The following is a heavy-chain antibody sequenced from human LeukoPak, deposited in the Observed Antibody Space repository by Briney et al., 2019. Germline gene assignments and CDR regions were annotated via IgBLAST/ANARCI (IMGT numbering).Heavy chain of an antibody. V-gene: IGHV4-4*02. CDR1: GGSISSSNW. D-gene: IGHD6-19*01. Sequence: PSETLSLTCAVSGGSISSSNWWSWVRQPPGKGLEWIGEIYHSGSTNYNPSLKSRVTISVDKSKNQFSLKLSSVTAADTAVYYCAASSGWYDGYYFDYWGQGTLVTVFS. CDR2: IYHSGST. J-gene: IGHJ4*02. CDR3: AASSGWYDGYYFDY.